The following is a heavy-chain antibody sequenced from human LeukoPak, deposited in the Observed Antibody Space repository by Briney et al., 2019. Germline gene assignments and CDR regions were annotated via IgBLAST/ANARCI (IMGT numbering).Heavy chain of an antibody. CDR1: GFTFSSYN. D-gene: IGHD6-6*01. CDR3: AKERPQGMDV. V-gene: IGHV3-21*01. CDR2: ITSTSTYI. J-gene: IGHJ6*02. Sequence: GGSLRLSCAASGFTFSSYNMNWVRQAPGKGLEWVSTITSTSTYIAYADSVKGRFTISRDNADNSLYLQMNSLRDDDTAVYYCAKERPQGMDVWGQGTSVTVSS.